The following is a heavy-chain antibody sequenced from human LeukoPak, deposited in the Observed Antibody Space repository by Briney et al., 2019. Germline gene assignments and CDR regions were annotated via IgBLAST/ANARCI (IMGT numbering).Heavy chain of an antibody. CDR2: ISTSGSTI. Sequence: PGGSLRLSCAASGFTFSDYYMSWMRQAPGQGLEWVSYISTSGSTIYHADSVKGRFTISRDNAKNSLYLQMNSLRAEDTAVYYCVRSVYNWNDVDYWGQGTLVTVSS. V-gene: IGHV3-11*01. J-gene: IGHJ4*02. CDR1: GFTFSDYY. D-gene: IGHD1-20*01. CDR3: VRSVYNWNDVDY.